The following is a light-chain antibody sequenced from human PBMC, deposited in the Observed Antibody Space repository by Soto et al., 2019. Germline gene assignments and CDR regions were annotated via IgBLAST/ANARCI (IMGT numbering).Light chain of an antibody. Sequence: DIQMTQSPSTLSASVGDRVTITCRASQSISTWLAWYQQKPGKAPKLLIYKASILASGVPSRFXGSGSGTEFTLTISSLQPDDFTTYYCQQYNPYHMWTFGQGTKVEIK. V-gene: IGKV1-5*03. J-gene: IGKJ1*01. CDR3: QQYNPYHMWT. CDR2: KAS. CDR1: QSISTW.